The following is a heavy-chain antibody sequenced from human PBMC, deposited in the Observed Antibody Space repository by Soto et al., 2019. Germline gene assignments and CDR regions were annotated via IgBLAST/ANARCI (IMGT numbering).Heavy chain of an antibody. CDR2: IWYDGSNK. Sequence: GGSLRLSCAASGFTFSSYGMHWVRQAPGKGLEWVAVIWYDGSNKYYADSVKGRFTISRDNSKNTLYLQMNSLRAEDTAVYYCAGDAVEAYYDILTGYFDYWGQGTLVTVSS. D-gene: IGHD3-9*01. V-gene: IGHV3-33*01. CDR3: AGDAVEAYYDILTGYFDY. CDR1: GFTFSSYG. J-gene: IGHJ4*02.